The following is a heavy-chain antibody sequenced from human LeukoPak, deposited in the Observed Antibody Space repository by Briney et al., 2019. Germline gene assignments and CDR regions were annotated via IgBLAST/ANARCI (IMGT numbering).Heavy chain of an antibody. D-gene: IGHD2-15*01. CDR1: GFTFSSYA. CDR2: ISGSGDST. V-gene: IGHV3-23*01. Sequence: PGGSLRLSCEASGFTFSSYAMSWVRQAPGKGLEWVSVISGSGDSTYYADSVKGRFTISRDNAKNSLYLQMNGLRAEDTAVYYCVAARADFDYWGQGTLVTVSS. J-gene: IGHJ4*02. CDR3: VAARADFDY.